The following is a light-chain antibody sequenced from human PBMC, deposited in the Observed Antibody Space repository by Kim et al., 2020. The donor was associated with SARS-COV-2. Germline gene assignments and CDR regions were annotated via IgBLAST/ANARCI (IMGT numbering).Light chain of an antibody. J-gene: IGLJ3*02. CDR2: LEGSGSY. Sequence: SAVKLTGRLSSGDSSYSIAWHQQQPGKAPRYLMKLEGSGSYNKGSGVPDRFSGSSSEADRYLTISNLQSEDEADYYCETWDSNTRVFGGGTQLTVL. V-gene: IGLV4-60*03. CDR3: ETWDSNTRV. CDR1: SGDSSYS.